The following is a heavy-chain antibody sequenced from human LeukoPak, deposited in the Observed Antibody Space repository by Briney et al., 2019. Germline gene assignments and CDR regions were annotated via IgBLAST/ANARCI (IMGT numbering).Heavy chain of an antibody. CDR2: INSDGTTT. J-gene: IGHJ4*02. CDR1: GFTFSTYW. CDR3: ARAGWYRWDY. D-gene: IGHD6-19*01. V-gene: IGHV3-74*01. Sequence: PGGSLRLSCAASGFTFSTYWMHWVRQAPGKGLEWVSRINSDGTTTNYADSVKGRFTISRDNAMNTLYLQMNTLRVEDTAVYYCARAGWYRWDYWGQGTLVTVSS.